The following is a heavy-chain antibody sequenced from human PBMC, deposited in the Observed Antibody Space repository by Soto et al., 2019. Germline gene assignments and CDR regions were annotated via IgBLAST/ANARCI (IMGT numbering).Heavy chain of an antibody. Sequence: GESLKISCKGSGYSFTSYWISWVRQMPGKGLEWMGRIDPSDSYTNYSPSFQGHVTISADKSISTAYLQWSSLKASDTAMYYCARSAYYGSGSYDAFDIWGQGTMVTVSS. CDR3: ARSAYYGSGSYDAFDI. CDR2: IDPSDSYT. J-gene: IGHJ3*02. V-gene: IGHV5-10-1*01. D-gene: IGHD3-10*01. CDR1: GYSFTSYW.